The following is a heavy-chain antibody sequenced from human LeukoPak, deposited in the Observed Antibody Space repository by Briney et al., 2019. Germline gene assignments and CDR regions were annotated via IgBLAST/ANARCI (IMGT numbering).Heavy chain of an antibody. D-gene: IGHD2-15*01. J-gene: IGHJ4*02. CDR1: GFTFSSYW. CDR2: IKQDGSEK. Sequence: GGSLRLSYAASGFTFSSYWMSWVRQAPGKGLEWVANIKQDGSEKYYVDSVKGRFTISRDNAKNSLYLQMNSLRAEDTAVYYCARVGYCSGGSCYVPFDYWGQGTLVTVSS. V-gene: IGHV3-7*03. CDR3: ARVGYCSGGSCYVPFDY.